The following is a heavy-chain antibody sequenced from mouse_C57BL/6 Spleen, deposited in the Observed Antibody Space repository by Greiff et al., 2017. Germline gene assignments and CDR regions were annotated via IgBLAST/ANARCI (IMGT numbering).Heavy chain of an antibody. Sequence: QVQLQQSGPELVKPGASVKIPCKASGYTFTSYWMHWVKQRPGQGLEWIGVIHPNSGSTNYNEKFKSKATLTVDKSSSTAYMQLRSLTSEDSAVYDYARPYYDNSMYYFDYWGQGTTLTVSS. CDR1: GYTFTSYW. CDR2: IHPNSGST. CDR3: ARPYYDNSMYYFDY. J-gene: IGHJ2*01. V-gene: IGHV1-64*01. D-gene: IGHD2-1*01.